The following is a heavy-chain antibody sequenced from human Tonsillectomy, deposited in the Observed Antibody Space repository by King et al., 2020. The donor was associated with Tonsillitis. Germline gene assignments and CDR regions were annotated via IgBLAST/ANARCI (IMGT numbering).Heavy chain of an antibody. CDR3: TRGDDCSGGSCHYYGMDV. CDR1: GFTFSNYD. CDR2: ISYDGSNK. V-gene: IGHV3-33*05. D-gene: IGHD2-15*01. J-gene: IGHJ6*02. Sequence: VQLVESGGGVVQPGRSLRLSCAASGFTFSNYDMHWVRQAPGKGLEWVAVISYDGSNKYYAESVKGRFTISRDNSKNTPFLQMNSLRVEDTAVYYCTRGDDCSGGSCHYYGMDVWGQGTTVTVSS.